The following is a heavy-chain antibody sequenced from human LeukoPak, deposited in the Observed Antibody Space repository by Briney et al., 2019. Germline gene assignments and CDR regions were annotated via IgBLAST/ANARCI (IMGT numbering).Heavy chain of an antibody. D-gene: IGHD2-15*01. J-gene: IGHJ4*02. CDR2: IYTSGST. CDR3: ASWVLSGYFDC. CDR1: GGSISSGSYY. Sequence: RSSETLSLTCTVSGGSISSGSYYWSWIRQPAGKGLEWIGRIYTSGSTNYNPSLKSRVTISVDTSKNQFSLKLSSVTAADTAVYYCASWVLSGYFDCWGQGTLVTVSS. V-gene: IGHV4-61*02.